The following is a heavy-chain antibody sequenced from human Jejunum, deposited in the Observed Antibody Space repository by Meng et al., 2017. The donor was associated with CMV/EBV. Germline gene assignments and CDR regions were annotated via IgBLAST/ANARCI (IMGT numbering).Heavy chain of an antibody. J-gene: IGHJ4*02. V-gene: IGHV3-30*02. CDR3: AKDIDY. CDR2: IDSDGNTD. Sequence: QLRLGESGGGGAPPGGSLRLSWAGSGFTFTTSGIHWGRQAPGKGLTWVAFIDSDGNTDYYNSSVKGRFTISRDNSKNTVFLQMDSLRPEDSAIYYCAKDIDYWGRGTLVTVSS. CDR1: GFTFTTSG.